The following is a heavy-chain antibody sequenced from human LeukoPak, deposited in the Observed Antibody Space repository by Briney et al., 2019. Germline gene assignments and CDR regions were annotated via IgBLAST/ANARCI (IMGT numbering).Heavy chain of an antibody. V-gene: IGHV3-21*01. Sequence: GGSLRLSCAASGFTFSSYSMNWVRQAPGKGLEWVSSISSSSSYIYYADSVKGRFTISRDNAKNSLYLQMNSLRAEDTAVYYCARGLPRSAVRMFDEIYYFDYWGQGTLVTVSS. J-gene: IGHJ4*02. CDR3: ARGLPRSAVRMFDEIYYFDY. CDR2: ISSSSSYI. CDR1: GFTFSSYS. D-gene: IGHD3-9*01.